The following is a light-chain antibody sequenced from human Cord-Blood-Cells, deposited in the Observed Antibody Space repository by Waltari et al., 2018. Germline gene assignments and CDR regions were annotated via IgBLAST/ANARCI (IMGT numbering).Light chain of an antibody. J-gene: IGKJ4*01. Sequence: EIVLPKSPATLSLSPGERATLSCSASQSVSRSLAWSQQQTGQSPRLLIYDASNRATGITARFSGSGSGTDFTLTISSLEPEDFAVYYCQQRSNWPPLTFGGGTKVEIK. V-gene: IGKV3-11*01. CDR3: QQRSNWPPLT. CDR1: QSVSRS. CDR2: DAS.